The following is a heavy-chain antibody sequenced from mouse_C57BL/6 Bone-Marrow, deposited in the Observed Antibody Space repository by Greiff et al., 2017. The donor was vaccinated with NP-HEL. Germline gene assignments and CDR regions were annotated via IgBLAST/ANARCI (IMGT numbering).Heavy chain of an antibody. D-gene: IGHD2-5*01. CDR2: IDPETGGT. CDR1: GYTFTDYE. Sequence: VKLMESGAELVRPGASVTLSCKASGYTFTDYEMHWVKQTPVHGLEWIGAIDPETGGTAYNQKFKGKAILTADKSSSTAYMELRSLTSEDSAVYYCTSSYYSNSWYFDVWGTGTTVTVSS. CDR3: TSSYYSNSWYFDV. V-gene: IGHV1-15*01. J-gene: IGHJ1*03.